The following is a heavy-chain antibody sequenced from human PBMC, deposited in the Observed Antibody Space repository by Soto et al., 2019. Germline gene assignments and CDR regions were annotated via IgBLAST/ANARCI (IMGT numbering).Heavy chain of an antibody. CDR1: GFTFSSYA. J-gene: IGHJ4*01. D-gene: IGHD6-19*01. CDR3: VRAPEQRPIDF. V-gene: IGHV3-23*01. Sequence: GGPLRHSCTASGFTFSSYAMGWVRQAPGKGLEWVSAISGGGRVTNYADSVKGRFTISRDNAKNTLYLQMDPLRADDTAVYYCVRAPEQRPIDFWGHGSLVTVSS. CDR2: ISGGGRVT.